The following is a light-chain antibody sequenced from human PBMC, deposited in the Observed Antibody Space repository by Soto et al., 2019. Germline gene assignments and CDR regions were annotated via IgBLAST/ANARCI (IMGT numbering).Light chain of an antibody. CDR1: QGISSW. CDR3: QQANSFPWT. CDR2: TAS. V-gene: IGKV1-12*01. Sequence: DIQMTQSPSSVSASVGDRVTITCRASQGISSWLAWYQQKPGKAPNLLIYTASTLQTGVPSKFSGSGSGTEFTLTISSLQPEDFATYFCQQANSFPWTFGQGTKVDIK. J-gene: IGKJ1*01.